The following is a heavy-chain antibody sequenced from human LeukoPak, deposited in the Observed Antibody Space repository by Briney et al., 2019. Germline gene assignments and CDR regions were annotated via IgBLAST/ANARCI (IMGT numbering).Heavy chain of an antibody. V-gene: IGHV3-30-3*01. J-gene: IGHJ4*02. D-gene: IGHD3-3*01. Sequence: TGGSLRLSCAASGFTFSSYSMNWVRQAPGKGLEWVAVISYDGSNKYYADSVKGRFTISRDNSKNTLFLQMSSLRAEDTALYYCAKDNLDLDFPSLDYWGQGTLVTVSS. CDR1: GFTFSSYS. CDR3: AKDNLDLDFPSLDY. CDR2: ISYDGSNK.